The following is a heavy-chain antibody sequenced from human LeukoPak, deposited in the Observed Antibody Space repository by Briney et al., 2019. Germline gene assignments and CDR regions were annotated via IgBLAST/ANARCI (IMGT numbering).Heavy chain of an antibody. CDR1: GITASSYA. CDR2: ISGSGDRT. D-gene: IGHD3/OR15-3a*01. J-gene: IGHJ4*02. V-gene: IGHV3-23*01. Sequence: PGGSLRLSCAASGITASSYAMTWVRQAPGKGLEWVSTISGSGDRTLYADSVKGRFTISRDNFKNTLYLQMNSLRAEDTALYHCANADMIWGLWGQGSLVTVSS. CDR3: ANADMIWGL.